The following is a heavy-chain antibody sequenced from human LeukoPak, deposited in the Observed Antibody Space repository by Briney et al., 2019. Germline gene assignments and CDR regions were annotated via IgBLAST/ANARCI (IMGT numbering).Heavy chain of an antibody. Sequence: SGPTLLKPTQTLTLTCSFSTFSLSTPNVGVGWIRQPPVKALEWLALIYWNDDERYSPSLKSRLTITKDPSKNQVVLTMTNMDPVDTGTYYCVRGQGSARSSLFDSWGQGTLVTVSS. D-gene: IGHD3-3*01. CDR1: TFSLSTPNVG. CDR3: VRGQGSARSSLFDS. CDR2: IYWNDDE. V-gene: IGHV2-5*04. J-gene: IGHJ4*02.